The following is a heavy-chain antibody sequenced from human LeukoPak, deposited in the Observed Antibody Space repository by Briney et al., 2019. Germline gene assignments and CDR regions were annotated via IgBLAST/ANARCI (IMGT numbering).Heavy chain of an antibody. Sequence: VASVKVSCKASGYTFTSYDINWVRQATGQGLEWMGWMNPNSGNTGYAQKFQGRVTMTRNTSISTAYMELSSLRSEDTAVYYCARARRVVPAAIPNYYYYYMDVWGKGTTVTVSS. J-gene: IGHJ6*03. CDR2: MNPNSGNT. D-gene: IGHD2-2*02. CDR3: ARARRVVPAAIPNYYYYYMDV. V-gene: IGHV1-8*01. CDR1: GYTFTSYD.